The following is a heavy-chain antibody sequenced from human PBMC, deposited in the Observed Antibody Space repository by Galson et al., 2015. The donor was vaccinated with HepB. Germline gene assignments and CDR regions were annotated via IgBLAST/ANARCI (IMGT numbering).Heavy chain of an antibody. CDR2: INHSGST. J-gene: IGHJ4*02. V-gene: IGHV4-34*01. Sequence: SETLSLTCAVYGGSFSGYYWSWIRQPPGKGLEWIGEINHSGSTNYNPSLKSRVTISVDTSKNQFSLKLSSVTAADTAVYYCASGSGELEDVHFDYWGQGTLVTVSS. D-gene: IGHD3-16*01. CDR3: ASGSGELEDVHFDY. CDR1: GGSFSGYY.